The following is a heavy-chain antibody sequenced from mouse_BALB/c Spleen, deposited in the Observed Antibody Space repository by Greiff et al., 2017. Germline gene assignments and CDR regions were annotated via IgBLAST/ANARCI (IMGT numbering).Heavy chain of an antibody. J-gene: IGHJ3*01. D-gene: IGHD2-10*01. Sequence: VQLQQSGAELVKPGASVKLSCTASGFNIKDTYMHWVKQRPEQGLEWIGRIDPANGNTKYDPKFQGKATITADTSSNTAYLQLSSLTSEDTAVYYCADPSYGNYVGFAYWGQGALVTVSA. CDR3: ADPSYGNYVGFAY. V-gene: IGHV14-3*02. CDR1: GFNIKDTY. CDR2: IDPANGNT.